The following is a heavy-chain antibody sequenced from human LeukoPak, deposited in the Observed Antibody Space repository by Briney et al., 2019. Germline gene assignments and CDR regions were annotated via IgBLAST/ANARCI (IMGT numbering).Heavy chain of an antibody. CDR3: AKDKRGGPYGVDY. D-gene: IGHD2-8*01. Sequence: PGGSLRLSCAASGFAFSSYAMSWVRQTPGKGLEWVSAISGGGGSTYYADSVKGRFTISRDNSKNTLYLQVNSLRAEDTAVYYCAKDKRGGPYGVDYWGQGTLVTVSS. V-gene: IGHV3-23*01. J-gene: IGHJ4*02. CDR1: GFAFSSYA. CDR2: ISGGGGST.